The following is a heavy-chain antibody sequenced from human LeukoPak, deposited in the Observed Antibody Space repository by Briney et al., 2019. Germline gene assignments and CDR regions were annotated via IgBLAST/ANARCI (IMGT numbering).Heavy chain of an antibody. CDR3: VRKNRDFNAAFDI. V-gene: IGHV3-53*01. Sequence: GGSLRLSCAASGFTVSNNYMSSVRQAPGKGPEWVSITYSDSSTNYADSVKGRFTISRDTSQNTLSLQMNSLRAEDTAVYYCVRKNRDFNAAFDIWGQGTVVTVSS. J-gene: IGHJ3*02. D-gene: IGHD2-21*02. CDR2: TYSDSST. CDR1: GFTVSNNY.